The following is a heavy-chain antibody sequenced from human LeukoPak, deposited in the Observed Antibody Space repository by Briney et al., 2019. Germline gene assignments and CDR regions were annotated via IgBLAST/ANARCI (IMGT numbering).Heavy chain of an antibody. CDR3: AKDRWTTLPAYFDY. CDR1: GFTFSSYG. D-gene: IGHD2-15*01. Sequence: PGGSLRLSCAASGFTFSSYGMHWVRQAPGKGLEWVAVISYDGSDKYYADSVKGRFTISRDNSKNTLSLQMNSLRAEDTAVYYCAKDRWTTLPAYFDYWGQGTLVTVSS. J-gene: IGHJ4*02. CDR2: ISYDGSDK. V-gene: IGHV3-30*18.